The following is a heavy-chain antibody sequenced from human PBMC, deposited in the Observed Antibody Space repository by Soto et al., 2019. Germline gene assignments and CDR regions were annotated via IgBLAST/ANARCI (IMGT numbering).Heavy chain of an antibody. D-gene: IGHD2-2*01. CDR2: ISGSGGST. V-gene: IGHV3-23*01. CDR1: GFTFSSYA. CDR3: AKDIVVVPAAIIDY. J-gene: IGHJ4*02. Sequence: GGSLRLSCAASGFTFSSYAMSWVRQAPGKGLEWVSAISGSGGSTYYADSVKGRFTISRDNSKNTLYLQMNSLRAENTAVYYCAKDIVVVPAAIIDYWGQGTLVTVSS.